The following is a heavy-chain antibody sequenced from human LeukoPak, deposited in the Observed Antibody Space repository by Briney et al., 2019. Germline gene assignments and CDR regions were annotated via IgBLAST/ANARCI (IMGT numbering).Heavy chain of an antibody. D-gene: IGHD1-1*01. V-gene: IGHV1-69*05. CDR1: GGTFSSYA. CDR3: ARDGPTSKTDAFDI. Sequence: ASVKVSCKASGGTFSSYAISWVRQAPGQGLEWMGGIIPIFGTANYAQKFQGRVTITTDESTSTAYMELSSLRSEDTAVYYCARDGPTSKTDAFDIWGQGTMVTVSS. J-gene: IGHJ3*02. CDR2: IIPIFGTA.